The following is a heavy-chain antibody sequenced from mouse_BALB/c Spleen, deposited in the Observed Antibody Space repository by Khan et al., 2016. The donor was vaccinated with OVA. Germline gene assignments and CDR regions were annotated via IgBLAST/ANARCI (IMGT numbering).Heavy chain of an antibody. CDR2: INTETGEP. D-gene: IGHD2-14*01. J-gene: IGHJ2*01. V-gene: IGHV9-2-1*01. CDR1: GYTFTDYS. Sequence: QIQLVQSGPELKKPGETVKISCKASGYTFTDYSMHWVKQAPGKGLKWMGWINTETGEPTYADDFKGRFAFSLETSASTAYLQINNLKHEDTATYCCARGRYDYFDYWGQGTTLTVSS. CDR3: ARGRYDYFDY.